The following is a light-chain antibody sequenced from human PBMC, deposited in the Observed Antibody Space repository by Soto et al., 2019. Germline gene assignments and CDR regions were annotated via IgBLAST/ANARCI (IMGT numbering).Light chain of an antibody. CDR1: QSINYW. CDR3: QHYNGYSPWT. CDR2: DAS. V-gene: IGKV1-5*01. J-gene: IGKJ1*01. Sequence: DIQMTQSPSTLSASVGDRVTITCRASQSINYWLAWYQQRPGKAPKLLIYDASTLHSGAPSRFSGSGSGTDVTLTITDLQPDDFATYYCQHYNGYSPWTFGLGTRVEI.